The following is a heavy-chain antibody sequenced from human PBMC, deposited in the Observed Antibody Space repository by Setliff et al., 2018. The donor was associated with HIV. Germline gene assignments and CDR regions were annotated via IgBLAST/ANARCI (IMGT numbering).Heavy chain of an antibody. CDR1: GFNFSPHG. CDR3: TTAGHGSLDFDY. Sequence: GGSLRLSCATSGFNFSPHGMHWVRQAPGKGLEWVAVVTNDGSQYYAEPVKGRFTISRDDSKNTLFLQMSSLKVEDTALYYCTTAGHGSLDFDYWGQGTRVTVSS. V-gene: IGHV3-30*04. J-gene: IGHJ4*02. CDR2: VTNDGSQ. D-gene: IGHD1-1*01.